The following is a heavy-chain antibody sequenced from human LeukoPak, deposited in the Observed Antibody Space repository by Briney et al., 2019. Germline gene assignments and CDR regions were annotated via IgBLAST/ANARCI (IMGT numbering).Heavy chain of an antibody. CDR3: ARDVASVAFDI. J-gene: IGHJ3*02. V-gene: IGHV3-21*01. CDR2: ISSSSSYI. Sequence: GGSLRLSCAASGFTFSSYSMNWVRQAPGKGLEWVSSISSSSSYIYYADSVKGRFTISRDNAKNSLYLQMNSLRAEDTAVYYCARDVASVAFDIWGQGTMVTVSS. CDR1: GFTFSSYS. D-gene: IGHD2-21*01.